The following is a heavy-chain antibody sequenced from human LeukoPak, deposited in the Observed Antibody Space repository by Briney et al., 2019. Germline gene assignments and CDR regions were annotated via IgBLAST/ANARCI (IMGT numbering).Heavy chain of an antibody. CDR3: AADGDSSGYYFDY. V-gene: IGHV1-58*01. Sequence: SVNVSCTASGFTFTSSAVQWVRQARGQRLEWIGWIVVGSGNTNYAQKFQERVTITRDMSTSTAYMELSSLRSEDTAVYYCAADGDSSGYYFDYWGQGTLVTVSS. CDR2: IVVGSGNT. J-gene: IGHJ4*02. CDR1: GFTFTSSA. D-gene: IGHD3-22*01.